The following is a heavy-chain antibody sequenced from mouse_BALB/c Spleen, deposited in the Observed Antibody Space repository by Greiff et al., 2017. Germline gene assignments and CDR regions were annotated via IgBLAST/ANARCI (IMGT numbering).Heavy chain of an antibody. J-gene: IGHJ3*01. CDR3: ARDDGNPWFAY. CDR1: GFSLTGYG. D-gene: IGHD2-1*01. CDR2: IWGDGST. Sequence: VNVVESGPGLVAPSQSLSITCTVSGFSLTGYGVNWVRQPPGKGLEWLGMIWGDGSTDYNSALKSRLSISKDNSTSQVFLKMNSLQTDDTARYYCARDDGNPWFAYWGQGTLVTVSA. V-gene: IGHV2-6-7*01.